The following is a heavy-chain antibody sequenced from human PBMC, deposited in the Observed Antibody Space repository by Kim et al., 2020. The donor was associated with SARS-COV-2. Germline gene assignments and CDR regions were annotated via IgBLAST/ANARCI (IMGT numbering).Heavy chain of an antibody. CDR3: ARDRAPEPYYYGSGSYYY. J-gene: IGHJ4*02. D-gene: IGHD3-10*01. V-gene: IGHV3-11*04. Sequence: KGRVTISRDNAKNSLYLQLNSLRAEDTAVYYCARDRAPEPYYYGSGSYYYWGQGTLVTVSS.